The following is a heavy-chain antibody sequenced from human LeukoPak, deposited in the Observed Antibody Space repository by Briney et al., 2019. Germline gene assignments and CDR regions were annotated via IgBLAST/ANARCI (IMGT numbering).Heavy chain of an antibody. CDR2: ISGSGGST. CDR3: AKVQFYSSGWLDY. V-gene: IGHV3-23*01. D-gene: IGHD6-19*01. J-gene: IGHJ4*02. Sequence: PGGSLRLSCAASGFTFSSYWMSWVRQAPGKGLEWVSAISGSGGSTYYADSVKGRFTISRDNSKNTLYLQMNSLRAEDTAVYYCAKVQFYSSGWLDYWGQGTLVTVSS. CDR1: GFTFSSYW.